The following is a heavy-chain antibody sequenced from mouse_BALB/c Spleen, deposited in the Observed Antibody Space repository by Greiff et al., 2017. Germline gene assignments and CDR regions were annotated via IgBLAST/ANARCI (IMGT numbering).Heavy chain of an antibody. CDR3: ASMGPISHAMDY. Sequence: EVQLQQSGPELVKPGASVKISCKASGYTFTDYNMHWVKQSHGKSLEWIGYIYPYNGGTGYNQKFKSKATLTVDNSSSTAYMELRSLTSEDSAVYYCASMGPISHAMDYWGQGTSVTVSS. V-gene: IGHV1S29*02. D-gene: IGHD1-1*02. J-gene: IGHJ4*01. CDR2: IYPYNGGT. CDR1: GYTFTDYN.